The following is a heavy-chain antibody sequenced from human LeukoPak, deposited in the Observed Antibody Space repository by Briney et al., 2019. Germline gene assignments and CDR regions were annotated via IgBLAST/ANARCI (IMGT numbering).Heavy chain of an antibody. CDR1: GFTFSSYA. CDR3: ARETNYYDSSGPNFDY. D-gene: IGHD3-22*01. V-gene: IGHV3-30*04. J-gene: IGHJ4*02. CDR2: ISYDGSNK. Sequence: GGSLRLSCAASGFTFSSYAMHWVRQAPGKGLEWVAVISYDGSNKYYADSVKGRFTISRDNSKNTLYLQMNSLRAEDTAVYYCARETNYYDSSGPNFDYWGQGTLVTVSS.